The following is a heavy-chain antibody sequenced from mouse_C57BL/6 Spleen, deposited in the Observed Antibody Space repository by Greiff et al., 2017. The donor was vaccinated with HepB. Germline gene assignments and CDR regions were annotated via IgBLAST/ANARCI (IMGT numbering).Heavy chain of an antibody. D-gene: IGHD1-1*01. CDR1: GFTFSSYA. CDR3: ARAKGIYYYSSSHWYFDV. CDR2: ISDGGSYT. V-gene: IGHV5-4*01. Sequence: EVQVVESGGGLVKPGGSLKLSCAASGFTFSSYAMSWVRQTPEKRLEWVATISDGGSYTYYPDNVKGRFTISRDNAKNNLYLQMSHLKSEDTAMYYCARAKGIYYYSSSHWYFDVWGTGTTVTVSS. J-gene: IGHJ1*03.